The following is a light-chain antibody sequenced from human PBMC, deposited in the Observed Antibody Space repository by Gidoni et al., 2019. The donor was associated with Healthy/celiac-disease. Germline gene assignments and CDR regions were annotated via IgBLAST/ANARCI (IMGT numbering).Light chain of an antibody. V-gene: IGKV1-39*01. Sequence: IQMTQPPSSLSASVGDSVTITCRASQSIISYLNWYQQKPGKAPKLLNYAASSLQSGVPSRFSGSGSATDFTLTISRLPPEDFATYYCQQSYSTPYTFGQGTQLEIK. CDR1: QSIISY. J-gene: IGKJ2*01. CDR2: AAS. CDR3: QQSYSTPYT.